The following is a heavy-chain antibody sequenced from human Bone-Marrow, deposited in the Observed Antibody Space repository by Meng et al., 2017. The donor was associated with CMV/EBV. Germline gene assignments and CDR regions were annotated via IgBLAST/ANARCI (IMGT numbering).Heavy chain of an antibody. CDR3: AREGTADDAFDI. Sequence: GESLKISCAASGFTFSSYSMNWVRQAPGKGLEWVSSISSSSSYIYYADSVKGRFTISRDNAKNSLYLQMNSLRAEDTAVYYCAREGTADDAFDIWGQGTMVTFSS. CDR1: GFTFSSYS. CDR2: ISSSSSYI. V-gene: IGHV3-21*01. J-gene: IGHJ3*02. D-gene: IGHD1/OR15-1a*01.